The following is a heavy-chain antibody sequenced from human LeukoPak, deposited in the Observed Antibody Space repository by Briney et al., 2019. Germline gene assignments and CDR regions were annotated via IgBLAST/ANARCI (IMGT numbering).Heavy chain of an antibody. CDR1: VSIISRYD. CDR2: IGAAGDT. V-gene: IGHV3-13*01. CDR3: VAKDPFGMTWES. D-gene: IGHD3-16*01. J-gene: IGHJ4*02. Sequence: GRSLRLSCESSVSIISRYDMHGARQATGKGLEWESVIGAAGDTYYQRSVKGRFTLCRGNAKDSVYLQMNGLRAGDTAVYYCVAKDPFGMTWESWGQGTLVTVSS.